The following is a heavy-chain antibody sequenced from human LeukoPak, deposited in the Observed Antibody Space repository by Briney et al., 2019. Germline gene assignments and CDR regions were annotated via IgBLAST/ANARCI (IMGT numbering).Heavy chain of an antibody. CDR1: GYTFTGYY. J-gene: IGHJ4*02. D-gene: IGHD4-23*01. Sequence: ASVKVSCKASGYTFTGYYMHWVRQAPGQGLEWMGWISAYNGNTNYAQKLQGRVTMTTDTSTSTAYMELRSLRSDDTAVYYCARDLPHDYGGNSVPIYWGQGTLVTVSS. CDR2: ISAYNGNT. V-gene: IGHV1-18*04. CDR3: ARDLPHDYGGNSVPIY.